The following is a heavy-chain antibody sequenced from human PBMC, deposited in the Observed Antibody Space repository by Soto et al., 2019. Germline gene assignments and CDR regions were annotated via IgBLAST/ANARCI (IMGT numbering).Heavy chain of an antibody. CDR3: ARAATYYYDSSGYPPHFDY. Sequence: SETLSLTCAVYGGSFSGYYWSWIRQPPGKGLEWIGEINHSGSTNYNPSLKSRVTISVDTSKNQFSLKLSSVTAADTAVYYCARAATYYYDSSGYPPHFDYWGQGTLVTVSS. V-gene: IGHV4-34*01. CDR2: INHSGST. J-gene: IGHJ4*02. CDR1: GGSFSGYY. D-gene: IGHD3-22*01.